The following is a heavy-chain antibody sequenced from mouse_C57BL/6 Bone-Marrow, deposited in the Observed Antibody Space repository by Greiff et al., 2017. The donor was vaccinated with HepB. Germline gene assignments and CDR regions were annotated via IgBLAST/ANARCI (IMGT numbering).Heavy chain of an antibody. CDR3: ARHGYYDFDY. V-gene: IGHV10-1*01. J-gene: IGHJ2*01. D-gene: IGHD2-3*01. CDR1: GFSFNTYA. CDR2: IRSKSNNYAT. Sequence: VKLVESGGGLVQPKGSLKLSCAASGFSFNTYAMNWVRQAPGKGLEWVARIRSKSNNYATYYADSVKDRFTISRDNAKNTLYLQMSSLRSEDTALYYCARHGYYDFDYCGQGTTLTVSS.